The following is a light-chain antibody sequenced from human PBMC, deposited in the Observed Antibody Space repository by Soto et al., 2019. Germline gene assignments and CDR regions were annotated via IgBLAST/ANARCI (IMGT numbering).Light chain of an antibody. Sequence: QSVLTQPASVSGSPGQSITISCTGTSSDVGGYNYVSWYQQHPDKAPKLMIYEVSNRPSGVSNRFSGSKSGNTASLTISGLQAEDEADYYCSSYTSSSTPYVFGTGTKVTGL. V-gene: IGLV2-14*01. J-gene: IGLJ1*01. CDR3: SSYTSSSTPYV. CDR2: EVS. CDR1: SSDVGGYNY.